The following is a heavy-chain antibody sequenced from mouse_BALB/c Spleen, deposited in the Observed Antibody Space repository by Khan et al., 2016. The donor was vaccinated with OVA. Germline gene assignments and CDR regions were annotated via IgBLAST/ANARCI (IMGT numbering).Heavy chain of an antibody. D-gene: IGHD1-1*01. J-gene: IGHJ4*01. CDR3: ARVASYETMDY. CDR2: INTYTGAP. V-gene: IGHV9-3-1*01. CDR1: GYTFTNYG. Sequence: QIQLVQSGPELKKPGETVKISCKASGYTFTNYGMNWVKQAPGKGVKWMGWINTYTGAPTYADDFRGRFVFSLETSARTAYLQINNLKNEDTATYLCARVASYETMDYWGPGTSVTVSS.